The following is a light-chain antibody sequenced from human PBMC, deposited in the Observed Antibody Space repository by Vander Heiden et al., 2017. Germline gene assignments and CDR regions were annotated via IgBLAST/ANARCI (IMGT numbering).Light chain of an antibody. Sequence: EIVMAPSPATLSVSPGERATLSCRARQSVSSNLAWYQQKPGQAPRLIIYGASIRDNGIPGRFSGSGSGTEFTLTSSSRQSEDFAVYYWQHYNNSLTFGQGTKVEIK. CDR1: QSVSSN. CDR3: QHYNNSLT. V-gene: IGKV3-15*01. J-gene: IGKJ1*01. CDR2: GAS.